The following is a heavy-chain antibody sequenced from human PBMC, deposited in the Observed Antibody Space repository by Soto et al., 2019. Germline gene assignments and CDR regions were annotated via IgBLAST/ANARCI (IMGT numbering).Heavy chain of an antibody. V-gene: IGHV3-21*01. CDR1: GFTFSSYS. Sequence: GGSLRLSCAASGFTFSSYSMNWVRQAPGKGLEWVSSISSSSSYIYYADSVKGRFTISRDNAKNSLYLQMNSLRAEDKAVYYCARGSSNDLWFGEGWFDPWGQGTLVTVSS. CDR3: ARGSSNDLWFGEGWFDP. J-gene: IGHJ5*02. D-gene: IGHD3-10*01. CDR2: ISSSSSYI.